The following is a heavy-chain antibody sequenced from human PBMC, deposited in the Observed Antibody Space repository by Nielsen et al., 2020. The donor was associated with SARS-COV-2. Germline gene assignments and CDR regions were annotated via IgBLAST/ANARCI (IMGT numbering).Heavy chain of an antibody. D-gene: IGHD1-26*01. CDR3: AKISGSQRHYFDF. CDR1: GFSFSSYA. V-gene: IGHV3-23*01. Sequence: GGSLTLSCAASGFSFSSYAMTRARQAPGKGLEWVSSIGTTGDKTFYADSVKGRFTISRDNSKNTLYLQLNSLRAEDTAVFYCAKISGSQRHYFDFWGQGALVTVSS. CDR2: IGTTGDKT. J-gene: IGHJ4*02.